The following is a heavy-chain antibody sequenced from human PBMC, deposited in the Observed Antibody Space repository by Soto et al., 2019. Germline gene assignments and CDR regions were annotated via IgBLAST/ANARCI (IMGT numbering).Heavy chain of an antibody. CDR2: ISYDGSNK. CDR3: AKVAGSWFDP. J-gene: IGHJ5*02. CDR1: GFTFSSYG. V-gene: IGHV3-30*18. Sequence: QVQLVESGGGVVQPGRSLRLSCAASGFTFSSYGMHWVRQAPGKGLEWVAVISYDGSNKYYADSVKGRFTISRDNSKNTLYLQMNSLRAEDTAVYYCAKVAGSWFDPWGQGTLVTVSS.